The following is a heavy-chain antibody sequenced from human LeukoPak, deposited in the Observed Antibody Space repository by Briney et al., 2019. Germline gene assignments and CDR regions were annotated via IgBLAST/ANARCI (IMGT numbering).Heavy chain of an antibody. CDR2: MNPHSGNT. CDR1: GYTFTSYD. V-gene: IGHV1-8*03. D-gene: IGHD3-22*01. J-gene: IGHJ6*03. Sequence: ASVKVSCKASGYTFTSYDINWVRQATGQGLEWMGWMNPHSGNTGYAQKFQGRVTITRNTSISTAYMELSSLRSEDTAVYYCARGTYYYDSSGYFSRGSVSYYYYYYMDVWGKGTTVTISS. CDR3: ARGTYYYDSSGYFSRGSVSYYYYYYMDV.